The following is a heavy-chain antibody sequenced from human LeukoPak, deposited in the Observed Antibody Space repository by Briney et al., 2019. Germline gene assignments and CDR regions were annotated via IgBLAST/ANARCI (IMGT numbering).Heavy chain of an antibody. CDR3: ASARNDFWSGYPFYYMDV. V-gene: IGHV4-59*01. CDR2: IYYSGST. CDR1: GGSISSYY. J-gene: IGHJ6*03. Sequence: TPSETLSLTCTVSGGSISSYYWSWIRQPPGKGLEWIGYIYYSGSTNYNPSLKSRVTISVDTSKNQFSLKLSSVTAADTAVYYCASARNDFWSGYPFYYMDVWGKGTTVTVSS. D-gene: IGHD3-3*01.